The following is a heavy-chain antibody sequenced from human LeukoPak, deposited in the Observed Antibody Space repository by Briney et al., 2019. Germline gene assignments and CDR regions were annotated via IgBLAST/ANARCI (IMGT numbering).Heavy chain of an antibody. CDR2: VHYSGIT. CDR3: ARDTYDYYFNP. V-gene: IGHV4-59*11. J-gene: IGHJ5*02. D-gene: IGHD5-12*01. CDR1: GDSISSHY. Sequence: PSETLSLTCTVSGDSISSHYWNWNRQPPGKGLEWIGCVHYSGITYYNPSLKSRVATSVDTSKKQFSLILNSVTAADTAVYYCARDTYDYYFNPWGQGTLVTVSS.